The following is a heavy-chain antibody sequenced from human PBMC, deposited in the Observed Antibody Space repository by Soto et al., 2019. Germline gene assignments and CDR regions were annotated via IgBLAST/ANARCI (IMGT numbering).Heavy chain of an antibody. CDR3: ARSSPRVVSPWDY. V-gene: IGHV4-59*01. J-gene: IGHJ4*02. Sequence: QVQLQESGPGLVKPSETLSLTCIVSGGSIISYYWSWIRQPPGKGLEWIGHIYYSGSTNYNPPLKSRVTISVDTSKNHFSLKLSSVTAADTAVYYCARSSPRVVSPWDYWGQGTLVTVSS. D-gene: IGHD3-3*01. CDR2: IYYSGST. CDR1: GGSIISYY.